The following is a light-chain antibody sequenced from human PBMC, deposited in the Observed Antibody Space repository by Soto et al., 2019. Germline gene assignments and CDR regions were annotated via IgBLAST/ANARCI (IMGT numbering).Light chain of an antibody. CDR2: DTS. CDR3: QQYDTSEII. CDR1: QTLSNSF. Sequence: TNSPGTVSLSPGERATLSCRASQTLSNSFIAWYQQKPGQAPRLLIYDTSSRATGVPDRYSASGSGTDFTLTISRLEPEDFAVFFRQQYDTSEIIFGQGTRLEI. V-gene: IGKV3-20*01. J-gene: IGKJ5*01.